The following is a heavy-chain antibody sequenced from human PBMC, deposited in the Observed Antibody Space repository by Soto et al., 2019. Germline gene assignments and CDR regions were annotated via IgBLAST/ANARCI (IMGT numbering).Heavy chain of an antibody. Sequence: EVQLVVSGGGLIQPGGSLRLSCAASGFTVSSNYMSWVRQAPGKGLEWVSAIYSGGSTYYADSVKGRFTISRDNSKNTLYLQMNSLRAEDTAVYYCAREYSYGYYYYYAMDVWGQGTTVTVSS. D-gene: IGHD5-18*01. CDR3: AREYSYGYYYYYAMDV. CDR1: GFTVSSNY. V-gene: IGHV3-53*01. J-gene: IGHJ6*02. CDR2: IYSGGST.